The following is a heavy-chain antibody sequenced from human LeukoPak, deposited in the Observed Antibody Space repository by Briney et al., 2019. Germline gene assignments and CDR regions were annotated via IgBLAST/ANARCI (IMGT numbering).Heavy chain of an antibody. CDR3: VGLRGSSLFDY. D-gene: IGHD1-26*01. V-gene: IGHV4-39*07. CDR2: IYYSGST. CDR1: GGSISSSSYY. Sequence: PSETLSLTCTVSGGSISSSSYYWGWIRQPPGKGLEWIGSIYYSGSTYYNPSLKSRVTISVDTSKNQFSLKLSSMTAADTAVYYCVGLRGSSLFDYWGQGTLVTVSS. J-gene: IGHJ4*02.